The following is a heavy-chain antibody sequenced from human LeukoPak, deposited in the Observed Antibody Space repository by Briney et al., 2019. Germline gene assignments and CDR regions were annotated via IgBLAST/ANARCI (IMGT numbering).Heavy chain of an antibody. Sequence: GGSLRLSCAASGFTFSSYGMHWVRQAPGKGLEWVAFIRYDGSNIYYADSVKGRFTISRDNSKNTLYLQMNSLRAEDTAVYYCAKGDSSWYDYWGQEPWSPSPQ. J-gene: IGHJ4*01. CDR3: AKGDSSWYDY. CDR1: GFTFSSYG. V-gene: IGHV3-30*02. CDR2: IRYDGSNI. D-gene: IGHD6-13*01.